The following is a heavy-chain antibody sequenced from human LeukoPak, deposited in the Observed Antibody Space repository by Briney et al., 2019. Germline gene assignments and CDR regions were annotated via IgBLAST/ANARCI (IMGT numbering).Heavy chain of an antibody. Sequence: PSETLSLTCAVYGGSFSGYYWSWIRQPPGKVLEWIGEINHSGSTNYNPSLKSRVTISVDTSKNQFSLKLSSVTAADTAVYYCARERRGTAFDIWGQGTMVTVSS. J-gene: IGHJ3*02. CDR1: GGSFSGYY. D-gene: IGHD1-26*01. CDR3: ARERRGTAFDI. V-gene: IGHV4-34*01. CDR2: INHSGST.